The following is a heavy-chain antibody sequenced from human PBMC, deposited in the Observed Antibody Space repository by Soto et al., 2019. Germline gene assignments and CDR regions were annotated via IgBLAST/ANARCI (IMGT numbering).Heavy chain of an antibody. CDR3: AKNQWGNAFDI. J-gene: IGHJ3*02. Sequence: EVQLLESGGGLIQPGGSLRLSCAASGFTFINYDMTWVRQAPGKGLVWVSTISKGGATTYYSDSVRGRFTISRDNSKNTLYLQMNSLRAEDTALYICAKNQWGNAFDIWGQGTILTVSS. CDR1: GFTFINYD. D-gene: IGHD3-16*01. V-gene: IGHV3-23*01. CDR2: ISKGGATT.